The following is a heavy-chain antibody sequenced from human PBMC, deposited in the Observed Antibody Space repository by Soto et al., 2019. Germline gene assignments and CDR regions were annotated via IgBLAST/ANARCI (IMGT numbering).Heavy chain of an antibody. CDR1: GYSFTNYG. CDR3: ARDRGVAPPVAGNTHYYYYIDV. D-gene: IGHD6-19*01. CDR2: ISAYNGNT. J-gene: IGHJ6*03. Sequence: QDRLVQSGVEVKKPGASVRVSCKASGYSFTNYGITWVRQAPGQGFEWMEWISAYNGNTNYAQKFQGSVTLTKEASTSTAYLKWRSLRSDDTAVYYCARDRGVAPPVAGNTHYYYYIDVWGKGTTVTVSS. V-gene: IGHV1-18*01.